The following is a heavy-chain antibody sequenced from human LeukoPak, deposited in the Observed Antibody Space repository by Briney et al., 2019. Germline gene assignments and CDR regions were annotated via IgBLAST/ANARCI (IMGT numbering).Heavy chain of an antibody. J-gene: IGHJ6*03. D-gene: IGHD3-10*01. CDR2: IYHSGST. CDR3: ARGDGPGSYYNPPYYMDV. V-gene: IGHV4-38-2*02. Sequence: SETLSLTCTVSGYSISSGYYWGWIRQPPGKGLEWIGSIYHSGSTYYNPSLKSRVTISVDTSKNQFSLKLSSVTAADAAVYYCARGDGPGSYYNPPYYMDVWGKGTTVTVSS. CDR1: GYSISSGYY.